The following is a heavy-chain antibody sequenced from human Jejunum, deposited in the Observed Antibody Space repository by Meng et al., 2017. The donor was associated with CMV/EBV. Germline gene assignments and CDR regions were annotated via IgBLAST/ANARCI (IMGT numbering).Heavy chain of an antibody. CDR2: MRSNETTQ. Sequence: FSGHGKDRVRRAPGKGLEWWTFMRSNETTQYYADSVKGRSTISRDSSKNTLYLQINSLRTEDTAVYYCAKGLSGHPNYYYYAMDVWGQGTTVTVSS. V-gene: IGHV3-30*02. J-gene: IGHJ6*02. D-gene: IGHD3-3*01. CDR3: AKGLSGHPNYYYYAMDV. CDR1: FSGHG.